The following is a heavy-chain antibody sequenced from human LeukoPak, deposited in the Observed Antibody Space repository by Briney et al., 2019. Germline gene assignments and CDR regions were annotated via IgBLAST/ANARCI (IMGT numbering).Heavy chain of an antibody. D-gene: IGHD1-26*01. J-gene: IGHJ4*02. CDR3: ASLIVGAKGVDY. V-gene: IGHV1-46*01. CDR1: GYTFTGYY. CDR2: INPSGGST. Sequence: ASVKVSCKASGYTFTGYYMHWVRQAPGQGLEWMGIINPSGGSTNYAQKFQGRVTITADKSTSTAYMELSSLRSEDTAVYYCASLIVGAKGVDYWGQGTLVTVSS.